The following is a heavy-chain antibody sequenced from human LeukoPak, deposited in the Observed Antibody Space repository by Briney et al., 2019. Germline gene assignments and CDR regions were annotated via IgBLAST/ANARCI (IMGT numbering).Heavy chain of an antibody. CDR1: GGSISSHY. CDR3: ARGGRDSSSWYLYYFDY. V-gene: IGHV4-59*11. CDR2: IYYSGST. D-gene: IGHD6-13*01. J-gene: IGHJ4*02. Sequence: PSETLSLTCTVSGGSISSHYWSWIRQPPGKGLEWSGYIYYSGSTNYNPSLKSRVTISVDTSKNQFSLKLSSVTAADTAVYYCARGGRDSSSWYLYYFDYWGQGTLVTVSS.